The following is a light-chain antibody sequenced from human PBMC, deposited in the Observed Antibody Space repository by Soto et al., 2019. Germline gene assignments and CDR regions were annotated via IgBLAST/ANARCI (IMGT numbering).Light chain of an antibody. CDR1: QSINNW. J-gene: IGKJ1*01. CDR2: DAS. CDR3: QHYNSYSEA. Sequence: DIQMTQSPSTLSASVGDRVTITCRASQSINNWLAWYKQKPGKAPKMLIFDASSLESGVPSRFSGSGSGTEFTLTISSLQPDDFATYYCQHYNSYSEAFGQGTKVDIK. V-gene: IGKV1-5*01.